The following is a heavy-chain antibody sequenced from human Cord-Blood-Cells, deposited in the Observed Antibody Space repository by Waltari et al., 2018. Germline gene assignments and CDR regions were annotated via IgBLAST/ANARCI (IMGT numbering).Heavy chain of an antibody. Sequence: EVQLLESGGGLVQPGGSLRLSCAASGFTFSSYAMSWVRQAPGKGLEWVSAISRRGGSTDYAESGKGRFTISRDNSKNTLYLQMNSLRAEDTAVYYCAKLKGSGSYRWYFDLWGRGTLVTVSS. D-gene: IGHD3-10*01. CDR3: AKLKGSGSYRWYFDL. CDR1: GFTFSSYA. V-gene: IGHV3-23*01. CDR2: ISRRGGST. J-gene: IGHJ2*01.